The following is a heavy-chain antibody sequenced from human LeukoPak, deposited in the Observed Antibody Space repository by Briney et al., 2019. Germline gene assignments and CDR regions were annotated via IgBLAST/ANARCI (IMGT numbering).Heavy chain of an antibody. D-gene: IGHD6-19*01. CDR3: ARRVGWPTTTYYYMDV. Sequence: SETLSLTCTVSGGSITSNSWSWIRQPPGKGVEWIGYVYNTGSTKYNPSLKSRVTLSLDTSKNTFSLKMTSVSAADTAVYYCARRVGWPTTTYYYMDVWGKGTTVTIS. V-gene: IGHV4-59*01. CDR2: VYNTGST. CDR1: GGSITSNS. J-gene: IGHJ6*03.